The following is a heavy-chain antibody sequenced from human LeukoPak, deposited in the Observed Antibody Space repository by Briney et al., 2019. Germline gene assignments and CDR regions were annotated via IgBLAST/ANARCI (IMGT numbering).Heavy chain of an antibody. V-gene: IGHV4-38-2*02. J-gene: IGHJ4*02. D-gene: IGHD1-26*01. Sequence: SETLSLTCSVSGYSISSAYNWGWIRQPPGRGLEWVGSMSNSGSTYYNASLKSRVTISADTSKSQFSLKLTSVTAADTAIYHCSRMGAASDFWGQGTLVTVSS. CDR2: MSNSGST. CDR1: GYSISSAYN. CDR3: SRMGAASDF.